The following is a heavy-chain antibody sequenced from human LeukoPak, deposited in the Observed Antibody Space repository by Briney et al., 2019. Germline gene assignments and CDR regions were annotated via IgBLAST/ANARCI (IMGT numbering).Heavy chain of an antibody. D-gene: IGHD2-8*01. Sequence: PGGSLRLSCEASGFTFTTYWMSWVRQAPGKGPERVTHMNEYGGDIFYVDSVKDRFTISRDNAKNSLYLQMNSLRVEDTAVYFCARPRGCNSGRCNNFDYWGQGTLVTVSS. CDR2: MNEYGGDI. CDR1: GFTFTTYW. V-gene: IGHV3-7*01. J-gene: IGHJ4*01. CDR3: ARPRGCNSGRCNNFDY.